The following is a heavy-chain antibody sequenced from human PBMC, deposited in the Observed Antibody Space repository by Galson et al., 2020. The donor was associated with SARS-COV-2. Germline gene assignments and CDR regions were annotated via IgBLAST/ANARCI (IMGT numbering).Heavy chain of an antibody. CDR3: ARLQSSGWYQDWFDP. V-gene: IGHV2-5*02. Sequence: SGPTLVKPTQTLTLTCTFSGFSLSTSGVGVGWIRQPPGKALEWLALIYWDDDKRYSPSLKSRLTITKDTSKNQVVLTMTNMDPVDTATYYCARLQSSGWYQDWFDPWGQGTLVTVSS. D-gene: IGHD6-19*01. CDR2: IYWDDDK. J-gene: IGHJ5*02. CDR1: GFSLSTSGVG.